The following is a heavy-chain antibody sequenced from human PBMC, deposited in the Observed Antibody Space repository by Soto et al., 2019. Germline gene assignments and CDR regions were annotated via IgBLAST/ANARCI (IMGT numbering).Heavy chain of an antibody. V-gene: IGHV1-18*04. D-gene: IGHD2-2*02. J-gene: IGHJ4*02. CDR3: ARVEQSLLYQF. Sequence: SVKVSCKASGYTFASYGISWVRQAPGQGLECMGWISVYNGNTHYAQKFQGRVTMTADTSTSTAYMELRSLRSDDTAVYYCARVEQSLLYQFWGLGTLVTVSS. CDR2: ISVYNGNT. CDR1: GYTFASYG.